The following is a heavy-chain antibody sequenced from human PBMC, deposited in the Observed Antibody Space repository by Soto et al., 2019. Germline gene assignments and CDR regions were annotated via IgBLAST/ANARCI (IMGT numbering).Heavy chain of an antibody. Sequence: AAVQVSCKTSGATFTFYGLAWRRQAPGQRPEWLGWVGTANANTNYAEKFQGRVTMTSDRSTTTTYMELRSLRSDDTAVYYCARELNTDPTAYYSFAYWGQGTLVTVSS. J-gene: IGHJ4*02. CDR1: GATFTFYG. V-gene: IGHV1-18*01. CDR2: VGTANANT. D-gene: IGHD3-9*01. CDR3: ARELNTDPTAYYSFAY.